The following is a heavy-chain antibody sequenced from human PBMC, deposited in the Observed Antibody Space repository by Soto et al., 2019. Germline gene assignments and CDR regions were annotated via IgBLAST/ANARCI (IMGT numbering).Heavy chain of an antibody. CDR3: ARGSLVLRYFDWFEYFQH. J-gene: IGHJ1*01. CDR2: INHSGST. CDR1: GGSFSGYY. D-gene: IGHD3-9*01. Sequence: QVQLQQWGAGLLKPSETLSLTCAVYGGSFSGYYWSWIRQPPGKGLEWMGEINHSGSTNYNPSLKSRVTISVDTSKNQFSLKLSSVTAADTAVYYCARGSLVLRYFDWFEYFQHWGQGTLVTVSS. V-gene: IGHV4-34*01.